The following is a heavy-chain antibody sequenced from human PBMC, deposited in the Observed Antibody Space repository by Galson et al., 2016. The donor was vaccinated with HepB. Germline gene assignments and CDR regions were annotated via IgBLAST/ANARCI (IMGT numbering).Heavy chain of an antibody. CDR3: ARQHRGGPSDY. J-gene: IGHJ4*02. CDR2: IFHTGRV. Sequence: TLSLTCAVSGGSVSSSYWWSWVRQPPGQGLEWIGQIFHTGRVNYTPSLASRVTISVDTSNNHFSLRLSSVTAADTALYYCARQHRGGPSDYWGQGTLVIVSS. V-gene: IGHV4-4*02. CDR1: GGSVSSSYW. D-gene: IGHD5-24*01.